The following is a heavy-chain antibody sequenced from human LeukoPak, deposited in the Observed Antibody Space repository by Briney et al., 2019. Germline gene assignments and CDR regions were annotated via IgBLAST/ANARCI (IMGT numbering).Heavy chain of an antibody. V-gene: IGHV3-21*06. J-gene: IGHJ3*02. CDR1: GFTFSAYS. Sequence: GGSLRLSCVASGFTFSAYSMNWVRRAPGKGLEWVSSISSGSSDIRYADSLKGRITISRDNAKNSLYLQMYSLRAEDTAVYFCARDRILAGYYPPEALDMWGQGTMVTVSS. CDR2: ISSGSSDI. CDR3: ARDRILAGYYPPEALDM. D-gene: IGHD3-9*01.